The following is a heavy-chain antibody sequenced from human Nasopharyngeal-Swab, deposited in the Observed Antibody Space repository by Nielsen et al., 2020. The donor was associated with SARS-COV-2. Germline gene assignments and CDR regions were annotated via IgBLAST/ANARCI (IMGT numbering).Heavy chain of an antibody. V-gene: IGHV3-21*01. CDR1: GFTFSSYS. J-gene: IGHJ4*02. Sequence: GESLKISCAASGFTFSSYSMNWVRQAPGKGLEWVSSISSSATYIYYADSVKGRFTISRDNAKNSLYLQMNSLRAEDTAVYYCARDVNGSPLGYWGQGTLVTVSS. CDR2: ISSSATYI. CDR3: ARDVNGSPLGY. D-gene: IGHD2-15*01.